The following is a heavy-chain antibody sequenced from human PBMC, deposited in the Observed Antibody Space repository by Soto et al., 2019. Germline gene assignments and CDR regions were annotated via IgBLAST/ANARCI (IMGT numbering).Heavy chain of an antibody. J-gene: IGHJ6*02. CDR1: GGSISRGGYY. Sequence: PSETLSLTCTVSGGSISRGGYYWSWIRQHPGKGLEWIGYIYYSGSTYYNPSLKSRVTISVDTSKNQFSLKLSSVTAADTAVYYCARVPRIYCSSTSCLGQGMDVWGQGATVTVSS. D-gene: IGHD2-2*01. V-gene: IGHV4-31*03. CDR2: IYYSGST. CDR3: ARVPRIYCSSTSCLGQGMDV.